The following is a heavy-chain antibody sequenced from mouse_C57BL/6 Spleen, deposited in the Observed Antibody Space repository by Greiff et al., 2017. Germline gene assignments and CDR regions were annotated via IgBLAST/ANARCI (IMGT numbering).Heavy chain of an antibody. CDR3: AQLPTGTGYFDV. J-gene: IGHJ1*03. CDR1: GFSLSTFGMG. CDR2: IWWDDDK. D-gene: IGHD4-1*02. V-gene: IGHV8-8*01. Sequence: QVQLKESGPGILQPSQTLSLTCSFSGFSLSTFGMGVGWIRQPSGKGLEWLAHIWWDDDKYYNPALKSRLTISKDTSKNQVFLKIANVDAADTATYYCAQLPTGTGYFDVWGTGTTVTVSA.